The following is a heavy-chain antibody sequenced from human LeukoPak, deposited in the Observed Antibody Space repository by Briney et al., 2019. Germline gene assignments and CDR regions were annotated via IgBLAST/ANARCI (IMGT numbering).Heavy chain of an antibody. CDR2: ISGSGGST. Sequence: QSGGSLRLSCAASGFTFSSYGMSWVRQAPGKGLEWVSAISGSGGSTYYADSVKGRFTISRDNSKNTLYLQMNSLRAEDTAVYYCAKAPSSGWNPFDYWGQGTLVTVSS. V-gene: IGHV3-23*01. D-gene: IGHD6-19*01. J-gene: IGHJ4*02. CDR3: AKAPSSGWNPFDY. CDR1: GFTFSSYG.